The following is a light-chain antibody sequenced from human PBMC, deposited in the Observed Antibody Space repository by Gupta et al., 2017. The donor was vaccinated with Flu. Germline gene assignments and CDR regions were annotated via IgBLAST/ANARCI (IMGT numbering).Light chain of an antibody. CDR1: KLGDKY. V-gene: IGLV3-1*01. CDR3: QAWDISTLVV. J-gene: IGLJ2*01. Sequence: SYELTQPPSVSVSPGQTASITCSGDKLGDKYACWYQQKPGQSPVLVIYQDSKRPSGIPERFSGSNSGNTATLTISGTQAMDEADYYCQAWDISTLVVFGGGTKLTVL. CDR2: QDS.